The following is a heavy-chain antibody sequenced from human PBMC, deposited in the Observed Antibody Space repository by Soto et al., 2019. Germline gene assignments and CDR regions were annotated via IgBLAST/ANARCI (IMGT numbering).Heavy chain of an antibody. D-gene: IGHD1-26*01. V-gene: IGHV3-74*03. CDR3: AHSASVPCCYYFDS. J-gene: IGHJ4*02. CDR1: GFTFGNFW. CDR2: IGPDGTDI. Sequence: PVGSLRLSCSDSGFTFGNFWIHWFRQAPVNGLEWVSHIGPDGTDIVYADSVKGRFIISRDNARNTVYLQMTNMDPADTATYYCAHSASVPCCYYFDSWGQGTLVTVSS.